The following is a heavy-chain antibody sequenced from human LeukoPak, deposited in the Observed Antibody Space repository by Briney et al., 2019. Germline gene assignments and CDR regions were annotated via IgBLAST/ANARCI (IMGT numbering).Heavy chain of an antibody. CDR3: ARITMTTIPY. Sequence: SETLSLTCAVSGDSISTDHWWSWVRQPPGKGLEWIGEVYHSGSTNYNPSLKSRVTISIDKSKNLFSLKLTSVTAADTAMYYCARITMTTIPYWGQGTLVTVSS. J-gene: IGHJ4*02. V-gene: IGHV4-4*02. CDR2: VYHSGST. D-gene: IGHD4-17*01. CDR1: GDSISTDHW.